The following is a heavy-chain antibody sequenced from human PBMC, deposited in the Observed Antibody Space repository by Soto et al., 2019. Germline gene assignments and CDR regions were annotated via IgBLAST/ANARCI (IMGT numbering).Heavy chain of an antibody. J-gene: IGHJ4*02. CDR2: IYYSGST. CDR1: VGSISSYY. CDR3: ARHGTYYDFWSGYYYYFDY. D-gene: IGHD3-3*01. Sequence: SETLSLTCTDCVGSISSYYWSWIRQPPGKGLEWIGYIYYSGSTNYNPSLKSRVTISVDTSKNQFSLKLSSVTAADTAVYYCARHGTYYDFWSGYYYYFDYWGQGTLVTVSS. V-gene: IGHV4-59*08.